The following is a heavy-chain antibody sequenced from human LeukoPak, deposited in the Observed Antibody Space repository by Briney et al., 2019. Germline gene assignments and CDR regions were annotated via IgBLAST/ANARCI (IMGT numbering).Heavy chain of an antibody. CDR3: ARKQSANYFDY. CDR1: GFTSSSYG. CDR2: IWYDGSNK. V-gene: IGHV3-33*01. J-gene: IGHJ4*02. Sequence: GGSLRLSCAASGFTSSSYGMHWVRQAPGKGLEWVAVIWYDGSNKYYADSVKGRFTISRDNSKNTLYLQMNSLRAEDTAVYYCARKQSANYFDYWGQGTLVTVSS. D-gene: IGHD6-19*01.